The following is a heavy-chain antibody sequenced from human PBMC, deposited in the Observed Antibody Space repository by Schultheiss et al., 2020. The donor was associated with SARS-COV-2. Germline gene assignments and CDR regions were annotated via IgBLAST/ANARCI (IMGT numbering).Heavy chain of an antibody. CDR2: INHSGST. J-gene: IGHJ4*02. Sequence: SQTLSLTCAVYGGSFSGYYWSWIRQPPGKGLEWIGEINHSGSTNYNPSLKSRVTISVDTSKNQFSLKLSSVTAADTAVYYCARDRTRITIFGVVSEGFDYWGQGTLFTVSS. V-gene: IGHV4-34*01. CDR3: ARDRTRITIFGVVSEGFDY. CDR1: GGSFSGYY. D-gene: IGHD3-3*01.